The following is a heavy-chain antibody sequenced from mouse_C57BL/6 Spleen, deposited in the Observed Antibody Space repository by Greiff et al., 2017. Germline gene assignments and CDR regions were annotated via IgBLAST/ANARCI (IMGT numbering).Heavy chain of an antibody. Sequence: QVQLQQSGAELVKPGASVKISCKASGYAFSSYWMNWVKQRHGKGLEWIGKIYPGDGANNYNGKFKGKATLTADKSSSSAYRQLSSLTSEDSAVYVCARGGSSYSYYAMDYWGQGTSVTVSS. CDR1: GYAFSSYW. V-gene: IGHV1-80*01. J-gene: IGHJ4*01. D-gene: IGHD1-1*01. CDR3: ARGGSSYSYYAMDY. CDR2: IYPGDGAN.